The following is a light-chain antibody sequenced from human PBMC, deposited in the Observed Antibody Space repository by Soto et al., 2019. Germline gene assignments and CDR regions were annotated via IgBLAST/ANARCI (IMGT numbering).Light chain of an antibody. J-gene: IGKJ5*01. Sequence: EIVMTQSPATLSVSPGERATLSCRASQSVNSNYLAWYQQKPGQAPRLLIYGISKRATDIPDRFSGSGSGTDFTLTISGLEPEDFAIYYCQKRGNWPQFGQGTRLEIK. CDR3: QKRGNWPQ. CDR1: QSVNSNY. CDR2: GIS. V-gene: IGKV3D-20*02.